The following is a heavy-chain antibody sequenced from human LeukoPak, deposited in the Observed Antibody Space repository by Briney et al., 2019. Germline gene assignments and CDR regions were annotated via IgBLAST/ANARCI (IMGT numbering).Heavy chain of an antibody. D-gene: IGHD5-24*01. CDR2: IYYSGST. Sequence: PSETLSLTCTVSGGSISSYYWSWIRQPPGKGLEWIGYIYYSGSTNYNPSLKSRVTISVDTSKNQFSLKLSSVTAADTAVYYCAGMSLSGDGYNPFDYWGQGTLVTVSS. CDR3: AGMSLSGDGYNPFDY. V-gene: IGHV4-59*08. J-gene: IGHJ4*02. CDR1: GGSISSYY.